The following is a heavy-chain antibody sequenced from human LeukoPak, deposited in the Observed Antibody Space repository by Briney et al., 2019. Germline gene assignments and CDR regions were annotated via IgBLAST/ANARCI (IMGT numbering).Heavy chain of an antibody. V-gene: IGHV4-31*03. D-gene: IGHD6-19*01. CDR1: GGSISSGGYY. Sequence: PSETLSLTCTVSGGSISSGGYYWSWIRQHPGXXXXWIGYIYYSGSTYYNPSLKSRVTISVDTSKNQFSLKLSSVTAADTAVYYCARAVDGSDAFDIWGQGTMVTVSS. CDR2: IYYSGST. J-gene: IGHJ3*02. CDR3: ARAVDGSDAFDI.